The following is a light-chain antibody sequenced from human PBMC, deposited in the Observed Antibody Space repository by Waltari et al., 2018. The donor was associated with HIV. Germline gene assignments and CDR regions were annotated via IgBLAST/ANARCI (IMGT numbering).Light chain of an antibody. CDR3: SSYTSSSTVV. CDR2: DVS. J-gene: IGLJ2*01. V-gene: IGLV2-14*03. Sequence: QSDLTQPAPVSGSPGQSITTSCTATSSDVGCYNYIPWYHQHPVNAPNPMIYDVSKRPSGVSNRFSGSKAGNTASLTISGLQAEDEADYYCSSYTSSSTVVFGGGTKLTVL. CDR1: SSDVGCYNY.